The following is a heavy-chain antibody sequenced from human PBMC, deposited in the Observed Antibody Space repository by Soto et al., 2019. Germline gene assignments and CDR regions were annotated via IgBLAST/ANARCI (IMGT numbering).Heavy chain of an antibody. CDR1: GYTFTGYY. V-gene: IGHV1-2*02. CDR3: ASASGWPYYYYYGMDV. J-gene: IGHJ6*02. CDR2: INPNSGGT. D-gene: IGHD6-19*01. Sequence: QVQQVQSGAEVKKPGASVKVSCKASGYTFTGYYMHWVRQAPGQGLEWMGWINPNSGGTNYAQKFQGRVTMTRDTSISTAYMELSRMRSDDTAVYYCASASGWPYYYYYGMDVWGQGTTVTVSS.